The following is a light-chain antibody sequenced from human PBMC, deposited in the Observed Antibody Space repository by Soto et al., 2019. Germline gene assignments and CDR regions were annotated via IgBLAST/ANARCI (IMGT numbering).Light chain of an antibody. J-gene: IGLJ2*01. V-gene: IGLV2-14*01. CDR1: SSDVGGYNF. Sequence: QSVLTQPASVSGSPGQSITISCTGTSSDVGGYNFVSWYQQYPGKAPKLMIYGVSTRPSGVSNRFSGSKSGNTASLTISGLQAEDDADYYCSSYTGTSTYVIFGGGTKLTVL. CDR2: GVS. CDR3: SSYTGTSTYVI.